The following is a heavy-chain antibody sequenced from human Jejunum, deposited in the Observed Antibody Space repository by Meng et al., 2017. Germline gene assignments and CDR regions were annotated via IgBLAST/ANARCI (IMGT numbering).Heavy chain of an antibody. V-gene: IGHV4-39*07. CDR2: IHYSGST. Sequence: SETLSLTCAVSGGSLSSSGYYGGWIRQPPGKGLEWIGSIHYSGSTYYSPSLKSRLTISLDTSKKHLSLRLSSVTAADTAVYYGARHGEYGNFDYWGQGKRVTGAS. CDR3: ARHGEYGNFDY. D-gene: IGHD6-6*01. CDR1: GGSLSSSGYY. J-gene: IGHJ4*02.